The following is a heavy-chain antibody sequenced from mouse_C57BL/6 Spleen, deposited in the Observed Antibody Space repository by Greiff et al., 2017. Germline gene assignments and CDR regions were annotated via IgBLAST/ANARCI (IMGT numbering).Heavy chain of an antibody. CDR2: IDPSDSYS. V-gene: IGHV1-69*01. CDR1: GYTFTSYW. J-gene: IGHJ2*01. Sequence: VQLQQPGAELVMPGASVKLSCKASGYTFTSYWMHWVKQRPGQGLEWIGEIDPSDSYSNYNQKFKGKSTLTVDKSSSTAYMQLSSLTSEDSAVYYGARKNDGYFDYWGQGTTLTVSS. CDR3: ARKNDGYFDY. D-gene: IGHD2-3*01.